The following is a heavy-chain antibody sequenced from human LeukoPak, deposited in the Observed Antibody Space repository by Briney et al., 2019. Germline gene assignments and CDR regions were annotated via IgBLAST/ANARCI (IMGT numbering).Heavy chain of an antibody. Sequence: SQTLSLTCAISGDSVSSNSAAWNWIRQSPSRGLEWLGRTYYRSKWYNDYAVSVKSRITINPDTPKNQFSLQLNSVTPEDTAVHYCARDLYYYDSSGYYGDAFDIWGQGTMVTVSS. J-gene: IGHJ3*02. V-gene: IGHV6-1*01. CDR1: GDSVSSNSAA. CDR3: ARDLYYYDSSGYYGDAFDI. D-gene: IGHD3-22*01. CDR2: TYYRSKWYN.